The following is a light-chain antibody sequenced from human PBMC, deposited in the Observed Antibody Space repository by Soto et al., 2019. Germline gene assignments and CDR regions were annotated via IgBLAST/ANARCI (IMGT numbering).Light chain of an antibody. CDR1: QGIAGY. J-gene: IGKJ1*01. CDR2: DVS. Sequence: DIQLTQSPSFLSASVGDRVTITCRASQGIAGYLAWYQQKPGKAPNLLIYDVSSLHTGVPSRFSGSGSGTEFTLTISNLQPEDFATYYCQQLNSFPRTFGQGTKVDI. V-gene: IGKV1-9*01. CDR3: QQLNSFPRT.